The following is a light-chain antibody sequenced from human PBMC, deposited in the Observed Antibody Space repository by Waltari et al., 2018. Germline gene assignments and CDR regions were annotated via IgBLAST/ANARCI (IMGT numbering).Light chain of an antibody. V-gene: IGKV3-11*01. CDR3: QQRSNWPPSLT. J-gene: IGKJ4*01. Sequence: EIVLTQSPANLSLSPGDRATLSSRSSQRVSSYLAWYQQKPGQAPRLLIYDASNRATGIPARFSGSGSGTDFTLTISSLEPEEFAVYYCQQRSNWPPSLTFGGGTKVEIK. CDR2: DAS. CDR1: QRVSSY.